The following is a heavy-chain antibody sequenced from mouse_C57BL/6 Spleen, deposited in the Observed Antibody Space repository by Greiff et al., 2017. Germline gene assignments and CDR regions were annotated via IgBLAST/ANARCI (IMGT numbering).Heavy chain of an antibody. CDR2: IDPSDSYT. CDR1: GYTFTSYW. D-gene: IGHD1-1*01. J-gene: IGHJ1*03. Sequence: QVQLQQPGAELVKPGASVKLSCKASGYTFTSYWMQWVKQRPGQGLEWIGEIDPSDSYTNYNQKFKGKATLTVDTSSSTAYMQLSSLTSEDSAVYYCALYYGSSYRYFDVWGTGTTVTVSS. V-gene: IGHV1-50*01. CDR3: ALYYGSSYRYFDV.